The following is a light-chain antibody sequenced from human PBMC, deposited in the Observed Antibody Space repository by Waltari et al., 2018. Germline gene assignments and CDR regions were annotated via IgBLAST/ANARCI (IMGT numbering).Light chain of an antibody. CDR1: SGHSSYP. Sequence: QLMLTQSPSASASLGASVRLTCTLSSGHSSYPIAWHQQQPEKGPRYLMKVNSDGSHIKGDAIPDRFSGSSSGAERYLTISSLQSEDEADYYCQTGGFGIWVFGGGTKLTVL. V-gene: IGLV4-69*01. CDR3: QTGGFGIWV. J-gene: IGLJ3*02. CDR2: VNSDGSH.